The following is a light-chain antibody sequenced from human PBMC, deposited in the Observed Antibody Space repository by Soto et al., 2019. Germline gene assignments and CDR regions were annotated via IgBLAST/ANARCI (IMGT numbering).Light chain of an antibody. J-gene: IGKJ1*01. CDR1: QSVLYSSNNKNY. V-gene: IGKV4-1*01. CDR3: QQYYSTWT. Sequence: DIVMTQSPDSLAVSLGERATINCKSSQSVLYSSNNKNYLAWYQQKPGQPPKLLIYWASTRESGVNDRFSGSGSGTDFTLTISSLQAEDVAVYYCQQYYSTWTFGQGTKVDIK. CDR2: WAS.